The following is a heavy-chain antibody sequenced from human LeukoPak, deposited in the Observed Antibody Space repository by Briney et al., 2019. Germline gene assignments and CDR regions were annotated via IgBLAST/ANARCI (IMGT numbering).Heavy chain of an antibody. CDR2: IYTSGST. V-gene: IGHV4-4*07. Sequence: SETLSLTCTVSGGSISSYYWSWIRQPAGEGLDWIGRIYTSGSTNYNPSLKSRVTISVDTSKNQFSLKLSSVTAADTAVYYCASGIDYFDYWGQGTLVTVSS. J-gene: IGHJ4*02. CDR3: ASGIDYFDY. D-gene: IGHD1-14*01. CDR1: GGSISSYY.